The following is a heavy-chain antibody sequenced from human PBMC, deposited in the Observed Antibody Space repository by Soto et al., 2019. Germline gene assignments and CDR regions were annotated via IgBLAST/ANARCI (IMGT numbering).Heavy chain of an antibody. CDR3: AREPRYCRGGSCSITGDAYDI. V-gene: IGHV3-66*01. CDR2: ISNRGDT. J-gene: IGHJ3*02. CDR1: GFIVSDTY. Sequence: EVQLVESGGGLVQAGGSLRLSCTASGFIVSDTYVNWVRQAPGKGLEWVSVISNRGDTHYADSVRGRFSLSRDISDNTLHLQMNNLRVEDTAVYYCAREPRYCRGGSCSITGDAYDIWGQGTMVTVSS. D-gene: IGHD2-15*01.